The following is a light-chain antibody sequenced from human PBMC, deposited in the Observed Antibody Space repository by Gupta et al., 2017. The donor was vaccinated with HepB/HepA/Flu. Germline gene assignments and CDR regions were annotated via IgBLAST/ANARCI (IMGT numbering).Light chain of an antibody. V-gene: IGLV1-36*01. CDR1: RSNIGDNT. Sequence: QSVVTQPPAVSEAPRQRVHISCSGSRSNIGDNTVNWYQPLPGKAPKLLIYYDDLLPSGVSDLFSGSYSGTSASLTISGHQSEDEADYYCAAWNDSLNCLVFGGGTKLTVL. CDR3: AAWNDSLNCLV. CDR2: YDD. J-gene: IGLJ3*02.